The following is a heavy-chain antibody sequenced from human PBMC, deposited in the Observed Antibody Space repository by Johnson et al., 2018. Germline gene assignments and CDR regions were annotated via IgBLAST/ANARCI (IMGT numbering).Heavy chain of an antibody. CDR2: ISSDGGST. CDR3: ARRYEWSRNYYYYYMDV. Sequence: VQLVQSGGGVVQXGRSLRLSCAASGFIFSNYAMHWVRQAPGKGLEYVSAISSDGGSTYYANSVKGRFTTSRDNSKNTRYLQMGSRRAEDMAVYYGARRYEWSRNYYYYYMDVWGKGTTVTVSS. J-gene: IGHJ6*03. V-gene: IGHV3-64*01. CDR1: GFIFSNYA. D-gene: IGHD3-3*01.